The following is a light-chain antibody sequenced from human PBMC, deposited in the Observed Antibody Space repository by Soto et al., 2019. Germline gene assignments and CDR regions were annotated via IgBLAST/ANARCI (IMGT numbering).Light chain of an antibody. CDR1: SSDVWSYNL. J-gene: IGLJ1*01. Sequence: QSALTQPASVSGSPGQSITISCTGTSSDVWSYNLVSWYQQHPGKAPKLMIYEGSKRASGVSNRFSGSKSGNTASLTISGLQAEDEAAYYCCSYAGSSTHYVFGTGTKLTVL. CDR3: CSYAGSSTHYV. CDR2: EGS. V-gene: IGLV2-23*01.